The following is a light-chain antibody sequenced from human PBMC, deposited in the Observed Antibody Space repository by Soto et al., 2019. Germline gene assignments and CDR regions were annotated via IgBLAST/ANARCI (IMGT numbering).Light chain of an antibody. CDR2: KAS. V-gene: IGKV1-5*03. CDR1: QSTSTW. Sequence: DIQMTQSPSTLSASVGDRVNITCRASQSTSTWLAWYQHKPGKAPNLLIYKASSLESGVPSRFSGSGSGTEFTLTISILQPDDVATYYCQQYGRYRTFGQGTKVEIK. CDR3: QQYGRYRT. J-gene: IGKJ1*01.